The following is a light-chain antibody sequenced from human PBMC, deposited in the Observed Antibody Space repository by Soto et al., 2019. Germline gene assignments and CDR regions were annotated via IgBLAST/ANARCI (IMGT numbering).Light chain of an antibody. CDR3: SSFTSSMTNV. CDR2: DVT. CDR1: SSDVGGYNS. Sequence: QSALPQPASVSGSPGQSITISCTGTSSDVGGYNSVAWYQQHLGKAPKLILYDVTDRPSGVSYRFSGSKSGNTASLTISGLQAAYEADYFCSSFTSSMTNVFGSGTKLTVL. V-gene: IGLV2-14*01. J-gene: IGLJ1*01.